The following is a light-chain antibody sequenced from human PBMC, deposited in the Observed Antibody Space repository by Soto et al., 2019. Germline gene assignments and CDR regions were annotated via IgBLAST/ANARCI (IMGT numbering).Light chain of an antibody. CDR1: QSVSSN. V-gene: IGKV3-15*01. CDR3: LQYNNWPMCT. J-gene: IGKJ2*02. CDR2: GAS. Sequence: EIVMTQSPATLSVSPGERATLSCRASQSVSSNLGWYQQKPGQAPRLLIYGASTRATGIPARFSGSGSGTEFTLTISSLLSEDFAVYYCLQYNNWPMCTFGQGTKLEIK.